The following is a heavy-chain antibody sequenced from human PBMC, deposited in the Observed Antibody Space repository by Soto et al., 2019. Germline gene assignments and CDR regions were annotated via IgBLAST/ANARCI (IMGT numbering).Heavy chain of an antibody. J-gene: IGHJ4*02. CDR3: ARELPYYVSSDSYLDY. CDR1: GDSVSGKSAA. CDR2: TYYRSRWYN. V-gene: IGHV6-1*01. D-gene: IGHD3-16*01. Sequence: SQTLSLTCAISGDSVSGKSAAWNWIRQSPSRGLEWLGRTYYRSRWYNDYAVSVKSRITVTPDTSKNQFSLHLNSVTPEDTAVYYCARELPYYVSSDSYLDYWGQGALVNVSS.